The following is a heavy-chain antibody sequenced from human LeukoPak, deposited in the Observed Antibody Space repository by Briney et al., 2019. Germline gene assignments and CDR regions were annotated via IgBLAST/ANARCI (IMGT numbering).Heavy chain of an antibody. CDR3: ARGAFKEWSHVSYYYYIDV. J-gene: IGHJ6*03. D-gene: IGHD3-3*01. V-gene: IGHV4-34*01. CDR2: INHSGST. Sequence: SETLSLTCAVYGGSFSGYYWSWIRQPPGKGLEWIGEINHSGSTNYNPSLKSRVTISVDTSKNQFSLKLSSVTAADTAVYYCARGAFKEWSHVSYYYYIDVWGKGTTVTVSS. CDR1: GGSFSGYY.